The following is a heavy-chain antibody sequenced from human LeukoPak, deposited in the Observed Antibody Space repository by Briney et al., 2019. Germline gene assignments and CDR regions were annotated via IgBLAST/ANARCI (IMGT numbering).Heavy chain of an antibody. Sequence: PGGSLRLSCAASGFTFSDYTMNWVRQAPGKGLEWVSSISSGGTYKYYADSVKGRFTISRDNAKSSLYLQMNNLRAEDTAVYYCARDGGYSSSPYWGQGTLVTVSS. CDR3: ARDGGYSSSPY. V-gene: IGHV3-21*01. CDR1: GFTFSDYT. CDR2: ISSGGTYK. D-gene: IGHD6-13*01. J-gene: IGHJ4*02.